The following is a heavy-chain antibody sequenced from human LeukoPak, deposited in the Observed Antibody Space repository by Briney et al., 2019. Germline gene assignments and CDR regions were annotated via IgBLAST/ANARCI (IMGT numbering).Heavy chain of an antibody. CDR3: ARGRHSSGWYRYFDL. Sequence: SETLSLTCTVSGGSISSSSYYWGWIRQPPGKGLEWIGSIYYSGSTYYNPSLKSRVTISVDTSKNQFSLKLSSVTAADTAVYYCARGRHSSGWYRYFDLWGRGTLVTVSS. CDR1: GGSISSSSYY. CDR2: IYYSGST. D-gene: IGHD6-19*01. J-gene: IGHJ2*01. V-gene: IGHV4-39*07.